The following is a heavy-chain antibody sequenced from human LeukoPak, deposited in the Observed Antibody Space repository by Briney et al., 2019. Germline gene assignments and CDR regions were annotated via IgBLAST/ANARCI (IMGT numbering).Heavy chain of an antibody. D-gene: IGHD6-13*01. CDR1: GESISGFY. CDR2: IYYSGST. Sequence: NPSETLSLTCTVSGESISGFYWSWVRQPPGKGLEWSGYIYYSGSTNYNPSLKRRVTISVDTSKNQFPLKLSSVTAADTAVYYCARDGAYSSSWTDYWGQGTLVTVSS. V-gene: IGHV4-59*12. CDR3: ARDGAYSSSWTDY. J-gene: IGHJ4*02.